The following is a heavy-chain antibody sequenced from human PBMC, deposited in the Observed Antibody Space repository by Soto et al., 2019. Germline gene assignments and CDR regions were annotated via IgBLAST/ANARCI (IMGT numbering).Heavy chain of an antibody. CDR1: GYTFTGYY. CDR3: ARSSGRHDILTGYYRYSPHFDY. Sequence: GASVKVSCKASGYTFTGYYMHWVRQAPGQGLEWMGWINPNSGGTNYAQKFQGWVTMTRDTSISTAYMELSRLRSDDTAVYYCARSSGRHDILTGYYRYSPHFDYWGQGTLVTVSS. J-gene: IGHJ4*02. V-gene: IGHV1-2*04. CDR2: INPNSGGT. D-gene: IGHD3-9*01.